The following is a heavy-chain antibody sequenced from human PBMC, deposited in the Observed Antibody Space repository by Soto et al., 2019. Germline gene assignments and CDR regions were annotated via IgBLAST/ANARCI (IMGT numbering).Heavy chain of an antibody. CDR1: GFSLSSTGVG. Sequence: QITLKESGPTLVKPTQTLTLTCTFSGFSLSSTGVGMGWIRQPPVKPLECLALIYWADAKLYSPSLKGRLTITKDTSKNQVVLTMTNMDPVDTATYYCAHRRIESTRNGNGCCFYYWGQGTLVAVSS. CDR3: AHRRIESTRNGNGCCFYY. V-gene: IGHV2-5*02. D-gene: IGHD1-1*01. J-gene: IGHJ4*02. CDR2: IYWADAK.